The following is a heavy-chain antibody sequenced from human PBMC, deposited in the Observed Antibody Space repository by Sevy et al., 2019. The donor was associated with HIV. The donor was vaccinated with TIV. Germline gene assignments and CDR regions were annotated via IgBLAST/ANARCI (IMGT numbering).Heavy chain of an antibody. V-gene: IGHV4-59*01. J-gene: IGHJ4*02. CDR3: ASGLYSGYDYYFDY. D-gene: IGHD5-12*01. CDR1: GGSISSYY. Sequence: SETVSLTCTVSGGSISSYYWSWIRQPPGKGLEWIGYIYYSGSTNYNPSLKSRVTISVDTSKNQFSLKLSSVTAADTAVYYCASGLYSGYDYYFDYWGQGTLVTVSS. CDR2: IYYSGST.